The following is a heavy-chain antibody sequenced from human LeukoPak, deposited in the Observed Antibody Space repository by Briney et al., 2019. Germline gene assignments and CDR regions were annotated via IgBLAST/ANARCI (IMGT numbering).Heavy chain of an antibody. CDR2: ISGSGGST. Sequence: PGGSLRLSCAASGFTFDDYGMSWVRQAPGKGLEWVSAISGSGGSTYYADSVKGRFTISRDNSKNTLYLQMNSLRAEDTAVYYCAKGIVSRGYSYGYWDYWGQGTLVTVSS. CDR1: GFTFDDYG. CDR3: AKGIVSRGYSYGYWDY. D-gene: IGHD5-18*01. V-gene: IGHV3-23*01. J-gene: IGHJ4*02.